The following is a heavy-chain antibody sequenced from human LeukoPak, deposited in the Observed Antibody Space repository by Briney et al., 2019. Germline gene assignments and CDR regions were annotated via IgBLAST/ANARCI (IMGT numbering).Heavy chain of an antibody. D-gene: IGHD6-13*01. V-gene: IGHV5-51*01. Sequence: GESLKISCKGSGYTFTNYWIGWVRQMPGKGLEWMGVIYPSDSDSRYSPSFQGQVTISADKSISTAYLQWSSLKASDTAMYYCARRIAAAGREFDYWGQGTLDTVSS. CDR3: ARRIAAAGREFDY. CDR1: GYTFTNYW. J-gene: IGHJ4*02. CDR2: IYPSDSDS.